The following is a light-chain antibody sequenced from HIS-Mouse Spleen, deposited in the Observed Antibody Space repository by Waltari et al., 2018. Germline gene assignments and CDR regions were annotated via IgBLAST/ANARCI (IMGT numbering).Light chain of an antibody. CDR3: CSYAGSSTWV. Sequence: QSALTQPASASGSPGQSITISSTVPRGDVGRYILVSWYQQHPGTPPKPMIYEGSTRPSVVSNRFSGSKSGNTASLTISGLQAEDEADYYCCSYAGSSTWVFGGGTKLTVL. V-gene: IGLV2-23*01. CDR1: RGDVGRYIL. CDR2: EGS. J-gene: IGLJ3*02.